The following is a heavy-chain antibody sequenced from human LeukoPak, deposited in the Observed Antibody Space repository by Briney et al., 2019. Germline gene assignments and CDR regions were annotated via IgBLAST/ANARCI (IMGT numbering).Heavy chain of an antibody. CDR1: GFTFSSYG. J-gene: IGHJ3*02. D-gene: IGHD2-15*01. Sequence: PGGSLRLSCAASGFTFSSYGMHWVRQAPGKGLEGVAVISYDGSNKYYADSVKGRFTISRDNSKNTLYLQMNSLRAEDTAVYYCAKSYGGNGNGDAFDIWGQGTMVTVSS. CDR3: AKSYGGNGNGDAFDI. V-gene: IGHV3-30*18. CDR2: ISYDGSNK.